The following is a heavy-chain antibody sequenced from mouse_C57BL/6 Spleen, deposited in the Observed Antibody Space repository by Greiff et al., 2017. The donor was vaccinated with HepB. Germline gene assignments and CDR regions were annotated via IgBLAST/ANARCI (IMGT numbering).Heavy chain of an antibody. CDR2: IYPGDGDT. J-gene: IGHJ2*01. D-gene: IGHD1-1*01. CDR1: GYAFSSYW. CDR3: ARYYYGSSSYFDY. Sequence: VQLQQSGAELVKPGASVKISCKASGYAFSSYWMNWVKQRPGKGLEWIGQIYPGDGDTNYNGKFKGKATLTADKSSSTAYMQLSSLTSEDSAVYFCARYYYGSSSYFDYWGQGTTLTVSS. V-gene: IGHV1-80*01.